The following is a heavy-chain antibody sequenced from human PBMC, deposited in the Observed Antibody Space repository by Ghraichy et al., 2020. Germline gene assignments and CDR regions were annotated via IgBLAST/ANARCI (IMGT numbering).Heavy chain of an antibody. J-gene: IGHJ6*02. Sequence: GGSLRLSRAASGFIFSSYRMHWVRQAPGKGLEWVAVIWYDGSNKYYADSVKGRFTISRDNSKNTLYLQMNSLRPGDTAVYYCARGPAYYTRGTYYYYGMDVWGQGTTVTVSS. V-gene: IGHV3-33*01. CDR3: ARGPAYYTRGTYYYYGMDV. D-gene: IGHD3/OR15-3a*01. CDR1: GFIFSSYR. CDR2: IWYDGSNK.